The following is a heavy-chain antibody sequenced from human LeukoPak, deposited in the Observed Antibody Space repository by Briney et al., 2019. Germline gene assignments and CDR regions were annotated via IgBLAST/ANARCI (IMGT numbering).Heavy chain of an antibody. Sequence: SGGSLRLSCAASGFTFSSYAMHWVRQAPGKRLEYVSAINSNGGNTYYANSVKGRFTISRDNSKNTLYLQMGSLRAEDMAVYYCARVSSSWYFDLWGRGTLVTVSS. D-gene: IGHD6-13*01. V-gene: IGHV3-64*01. J-gene: IGHJ2*01. CDR1: GFTFSSYA. CDR3: ARVSSSWYFDL. CDR2: INSNGGNT.